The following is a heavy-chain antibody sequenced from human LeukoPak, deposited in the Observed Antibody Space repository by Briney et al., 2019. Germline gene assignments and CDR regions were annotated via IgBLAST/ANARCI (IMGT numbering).Heavy chain of an antibody. CDR3: ASDRRAGYNSLIDY. Sequence: SVKVSCKASGGTFSRYTSRWVGQAPGQGSEGMGGIIAILGIAKYAQKFQGRVTITADNSSSTAYMELSSLRSEDTAVYYCASDRRAGYNSLIDYWGQGTLVTVSS. CDR1: GGTFSRYT. J-gene: IGHJ4*02. V-gene: IGHV1-69*10. D-gene: IGHD5-24*01. CDR2: IIAILGIA.